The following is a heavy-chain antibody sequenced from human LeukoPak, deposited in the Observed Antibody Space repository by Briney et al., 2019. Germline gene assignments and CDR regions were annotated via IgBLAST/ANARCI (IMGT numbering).Heavy chain of an antibody. J-gene: IGHJ5*02. CDR3: TTTFSIYLYFDP. D-gene: IGHD3-3*02. CDR2: IRSKANDYAT. Sequence: GGSLRLSCAASGFTFSDSAMHWVRQPSGKGLEWVGRIRSKANDYATEYAASVKGRFTLSRDDSKNTAYLQMNSLKTEDTAVYFCTTTFSIYLYFDPWGQGTLVTVSS. CDR1: GFTFSDSA. V-gene: IGHV3-73*01.